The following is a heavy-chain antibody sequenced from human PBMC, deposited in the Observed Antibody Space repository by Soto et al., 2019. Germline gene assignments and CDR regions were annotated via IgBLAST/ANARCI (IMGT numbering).Heavy chain of an antibody. Sequence: HPGGSLRLSCAASGFTFSSYGMHWVRQAPGKGLEWVAVISYDGSNKYYADSVKGRFTISRDNSKNTLYLQMNSLRAEDTAVYYCAKDKWAYCGGDCYFDYWGQGTLVTVSS. CDR1: GFTFSSYG. CDR2: ISYDGSNK. CDR3: AKDKWAYCGGDCYFDY. J-gene: IGHJ4*02. V-gene: IGHV3-30*18. D-gene: IGHD2-21*02.